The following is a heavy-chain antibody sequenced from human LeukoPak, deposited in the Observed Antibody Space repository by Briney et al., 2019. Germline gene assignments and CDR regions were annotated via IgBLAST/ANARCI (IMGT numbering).Heavy chain of an antibody. J-gene: IGHJ3*02. CDR1: GYSFTSYW. CDR2: IYPGDSDT. V-gene: IGHV5-51*01. D-gene: IGHD1-26*01. Sequence: GESLKISCKGSGYSFTSYWIGWVRQMPGKGLEWMGIIYPGDSDTRYSPSFQGQVTISADKSISTAYLQWSSLKASDTAMYYCARRACIVGATTLCAFDIWGQGTMVTVSS. CDR3: ARRACIVGATTLCAFDI.